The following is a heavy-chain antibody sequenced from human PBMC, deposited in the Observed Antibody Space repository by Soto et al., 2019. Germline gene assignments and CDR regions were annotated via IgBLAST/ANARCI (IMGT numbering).Heavy chain of an antibody. J-gene: IGHJ6*03. CDR1: GGSFSGYY. V-gene: IGHV4-34*01. CDR2: INHSGST. Sequence: QVQLQQWGAGLLKPSETLSLTCAVYGGSFSGYYWSWIRQPPGKGLEWIGEINHSGSTNYNPSLKIRVTISVDTSKNQFSLKLSSVTAVDTAVYYCARELLVYCSSTSCYSYYYYYYMDVWGKGTTVTVSS. D-gene: IGHD2-2*01. CDR3: ARELLVYCSSTSCYSYYYYYYMDV.